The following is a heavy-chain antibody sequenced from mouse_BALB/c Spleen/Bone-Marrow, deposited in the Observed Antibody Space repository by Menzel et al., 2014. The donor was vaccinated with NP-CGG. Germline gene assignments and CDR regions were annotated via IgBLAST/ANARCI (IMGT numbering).Heavy chain of an antibody. Sequence: QVQLQQSGAELVRPGASVKISCKASGYAFSNYWMDWVKQRPGQGLEWIGWIYPGDGDTNYNGKFKGKATLTADTSSSTASMQLSSRTSEASAVYFYSRRGGCTYFYVMDYWGQGTSVTVSS. CDR1: GYAFSNYW. CDR3: SRRGGCTYFYVMDY. V-gene: IGHV1-80*01. D-gene: IGHD5-1*01. CDR2: IYPGDGDT. J-gene: IGHJ4*01.